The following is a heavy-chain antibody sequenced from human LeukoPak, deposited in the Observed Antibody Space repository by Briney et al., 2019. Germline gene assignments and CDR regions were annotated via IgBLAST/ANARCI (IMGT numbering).Heavy chain of an antibody. CDR3: ARYSLGSSGYYYGGFDAFDI. V-gene: IGHV4-39*01. Sequence: PSETLSLTCTVSGGSISSSSYYWGWIRQPPGKGLEWIGSIYYSGSTYYNPSLKSRVTISVDTSKNQFSLKLSSVTAADTAVYYCARYSLGSSGYYYGGFDAFDIWGQGTMGTVSS. J-gene: IGHJ3*02. CDR2: IYYSGST. D-gene: IGHD3-22*01. CDR1: GGSISSSSYY.